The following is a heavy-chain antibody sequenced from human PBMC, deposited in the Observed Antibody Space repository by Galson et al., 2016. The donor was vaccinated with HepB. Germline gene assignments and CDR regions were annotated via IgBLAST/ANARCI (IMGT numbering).Heavy chain of an antibody. CDR1: GFTFSESA. D-gene: IGHD7-27*01. CDR3: AKGGDYDH. Sequence: SLRLSCAASGFTFSESAMSWVRQAPGKGLEWASAISGDGVSTYYADSVKGRFTISRDISKNTLYLQMNSLRAEDTAVYYCAKGGDYDHWGQGTLVTVSS. V-gene: IGHV3-23*01. CDR2: ISGDGVST. J-gene: IGHJ5*02.